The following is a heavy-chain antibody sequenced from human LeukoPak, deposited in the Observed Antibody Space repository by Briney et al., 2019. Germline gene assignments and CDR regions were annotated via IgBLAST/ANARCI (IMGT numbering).Heavy chain of an antibody. CDR2: IYHSGST. CDR1: GGSISSGGYS. CDR3: ARRLSDGMDV. V-gene: IGHV4-30-2*01. D-gene: IGHD2/OR15-2a*01. J-gene: IGHJ6*02. Sequence: SETLSLTCAASGGSISSGGYSWRWIRQPPGKGLEWIGYIYHSGSTYYNPSLKSRVTISVDRSKNQFSLKLSSVTAADTAVYYCARRLSDGMDVWGQGTTVAVSS.